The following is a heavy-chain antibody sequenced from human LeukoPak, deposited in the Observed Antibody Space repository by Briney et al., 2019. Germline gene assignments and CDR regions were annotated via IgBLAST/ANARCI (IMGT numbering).Heavy chain of an antibody. CDR3: AKDHPVLLWFGELRY. CDR1: GFTFSSYA. CDR2: ISGSGGST. J-gene: IGHJ4*02. Sequence: GGSLRLSCAASGFTFSSYAMSWVSQAPGKGLEWVSAISGSGGSTYYADSVKGRFTISRDNSKNTLYLQMNSLRAEDTAVYYCAKDHPVLLWFGELRYWGQGTLVTVSS. D-gene: IGHD3-10*01. V-gene: IGHV3-23*01.